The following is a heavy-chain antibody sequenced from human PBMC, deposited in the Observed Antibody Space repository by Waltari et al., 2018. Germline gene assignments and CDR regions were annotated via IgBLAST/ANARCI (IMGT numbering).Heavy chain of an antibody. J-gene: IGHJ4*02. V-gene: IGHV1-46*01. CDR3: ARGNYGGNSGFDY. CDR2: INPSLGST. D-gene: IGHD4-17*01. Sequence: QVQLVQSGAAVKKPGASVKVSCKASGYTFTSYYIHWVRQAPGQGLEWMGIINPSLGSTSYAQKCQGRVTVTRDTSTSAVYMELSSLRSEDTAMYYCARGNYGGNSGFDYWGQGTLVTVSS. CDR1: GYTFTSYY.